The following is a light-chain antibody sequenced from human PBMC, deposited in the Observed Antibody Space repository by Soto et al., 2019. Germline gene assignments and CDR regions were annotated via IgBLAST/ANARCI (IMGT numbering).Light chain of an antibody. Sequence: EILMTQSPATLSVSPGERATLSCRASQSVRVNLAWYQQKPGQAPRLLIYGASIKATGTPARFSGSGSGTEFSLTISSLQSEDSVVYYCQQYDNWPLTFGGGTKVDIK. J-gene: IGKJ4*02. CDR3: QQYDNWPLT. V-gene: IGKV3D-15*01. CDR1: QSVRVN. CDR2: GAS.